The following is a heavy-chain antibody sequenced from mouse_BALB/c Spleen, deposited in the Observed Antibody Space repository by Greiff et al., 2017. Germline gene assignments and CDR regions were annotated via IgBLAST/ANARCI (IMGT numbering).Heavy chain of an antibody. CDR1: GFTFSSYG. J-gene: IGHJ4*01. V-gene: IGHV5-6*02. Sequence: EVKLLESGGDLVKPGGSLKLSCAASGFTFSSYGMSWVRQTPDKRLEWVATISSGGSYTYYPDSVKGRFTISKDNAKNTLYLQMSSLKSEDTAMYYGARAGAMDYWGQGTSVTVSS. CDR3: ARAGAMDY. CDR2: ISSGGSYT.